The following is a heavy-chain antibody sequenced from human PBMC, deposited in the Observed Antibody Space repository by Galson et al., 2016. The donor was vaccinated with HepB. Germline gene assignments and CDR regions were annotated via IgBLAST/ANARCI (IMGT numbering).Heavy chain of an antibody. CDR3: ARDRGYNYAYVFDY. J-gene: IGHJ4*02. V-gene: IGHV1-69*13. CDR2: IIPIFEKA. CDR1: GGTFRSFA. Sequence: SVKVSCKASGGTFRSFAFTWVRQAPGQGLEWIGKIIPIFEKANYAQKFQGRVTITADESTRTAYMELSSLRSEDTAVYYCARDRGYNYAYVFDYWGQGTLVIVSS. D-gene: IGHD5-18*01.